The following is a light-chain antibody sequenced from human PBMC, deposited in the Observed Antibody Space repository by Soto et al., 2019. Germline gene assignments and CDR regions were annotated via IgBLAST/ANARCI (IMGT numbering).Light chain of an antibody. V-gene: IGKV1-5*03. CDR1: QTISSW. CDR3: QHYNSYSEA. CDR2: KAS. J-gene: IGKJ1*01. Sequence: QMTQSPSTLSASVGDRVTITCRASQTISSWLAWYQQKPGKAPKLLIYKASTLKSGVPSRLSGSGSGTEFTLTISSLQPDDFATYYCQHYNSYSEAFGQGTKVAIK.